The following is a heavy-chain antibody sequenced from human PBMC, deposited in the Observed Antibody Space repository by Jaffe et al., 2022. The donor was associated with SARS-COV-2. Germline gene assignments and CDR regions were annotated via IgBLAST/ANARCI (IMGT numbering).Heavy chain of an antibody. V-gene: IGHV4-61*02. CDR1: GGSISSGSYY. J-gene: IGHJ4*02. CDR2: IYTSGST. D-gene: IGHD3-22*01. Sequence: QVQLQESGPGLVKPSQTLSLTCTVSGGSISSGSYYWSWIRQPAGKGLEWIGRIYTSGSTNYNPSLKSRVTISVDTSKNQFSLKLSSVTAADTAVYYCARGLDSSGYLFDYWGQGTLVTVSS. CDR3: ARGLDSSGYLFDY.